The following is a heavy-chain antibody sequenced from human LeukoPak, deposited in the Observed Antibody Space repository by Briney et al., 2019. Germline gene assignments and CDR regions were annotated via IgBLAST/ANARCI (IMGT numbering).Heavy chain of an antibody. V-gene: IGHV3-48*04. CDR2: FSGRSSLI. Sequence: GGSLILSCAASGFTFSSYSMNWVGQAPGKGLDGVSYFSGRSSLIYYADSVKGRFTISRDNAKNSLYLQMNSLRAEDTAVYYCARDLYYYDSSGHYLFDYWGQGTLVTVSS. J-gene: IGHJ4*02. D-gene: IGHD3-22*01. CDR1: GFTFSSYS. CDR3: ARDLYYYDSSGHYLFDY.